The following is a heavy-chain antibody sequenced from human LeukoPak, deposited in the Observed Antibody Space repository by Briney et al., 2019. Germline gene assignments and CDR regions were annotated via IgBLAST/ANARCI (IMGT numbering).Heavy chain of an antibody. J-gene: IGHJ4*02. Sequence: GGSLRLSCAASGFTFSSYSMNWVRQAPGKGLEWVSSISSSSSYINYADSVKGRFTISRDNAKNSLYLQMNSLRAEDTAVYYCARPTTVTVEFDYWGQGTLVTVSS. V-gene: IGHV3-21*01. CDR3: ARPTTVTVEFDY. D-gene: IGHD4-17*01. CDR2: ISSSSSYI. CDR1: GFTFSSYS.